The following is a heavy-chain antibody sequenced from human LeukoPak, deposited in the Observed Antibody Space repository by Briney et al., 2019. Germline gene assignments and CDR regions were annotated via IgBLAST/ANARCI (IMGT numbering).Heavy chain of an antibody. D-gene: IGHD2-15*01. CDR2: INHSGST. V-gene: IGHV4-34*01. Sequence: PSETLSLTCAVYGGSFSGYYWSWIRQPPGKGLEWIREINHSGSTNYNPSLKSRVTISVDTSKNQFSLKLSSVTAADTAVYYCARGKGYCSGGSCHNWLDPWGQGTLVTVSS. J-gene: IGHJ5*02. CDR1: GGSFSGYY. CDR3: ARGKGYCSGGSCHNWLDP.